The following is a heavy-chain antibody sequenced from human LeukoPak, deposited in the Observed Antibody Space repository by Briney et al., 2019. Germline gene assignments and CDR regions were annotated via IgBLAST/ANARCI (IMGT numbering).Heavy chain of an antibody. CDR1: GGSFSGYY. CDR3: ARGPSFSSSWTRITYDY. D-gene: IGHD6-13*01. J-gene: IGHJ4*02. CDR2: INHSGST. V-gene: IGHV4-34*01. Sequence: SETLSLTCAVYGGSFSGYYWSWILQPPGKGLEWIGEINHSGSTNYNPSLKSRVTISVDTSKNQFSLKLSSVTAADTAVYYCARGPSFSSSWTRITYDYWGQGTLVTVSS.